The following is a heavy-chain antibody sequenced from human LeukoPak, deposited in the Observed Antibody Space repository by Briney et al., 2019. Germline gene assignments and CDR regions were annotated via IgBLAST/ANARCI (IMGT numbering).Heavy chain of an antibody. J-gene: IGHJ3*02. V-gene: IGHV3-9*03. CDR2: ISWNSGSI. D-gene: IGHD2-15*01. CDR3: AKDCGGGSCYHAFDI. CDR1: GFAFGSEA. Sequence: PGGSLRLSCAVSGFAFGSEAMHWVRQAPGKGLEWVSGISWNSGSIGYADSVKGRFTISRDNAKNSLYLQMNSLRAEDMALYYCAKDCGGGSCYHAFDIWGQGTMVTVSS.